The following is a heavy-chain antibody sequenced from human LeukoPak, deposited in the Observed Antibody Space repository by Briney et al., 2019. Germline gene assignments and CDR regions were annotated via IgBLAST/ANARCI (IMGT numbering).Heavy chain of an antibody. J-gene: IGHJ6*02. CDR3: ARDLRYFDWLLSHYYYYYGMDV. CDR1: GFTASSNY. CDR2: IYSGGST. Sequence: GGSLRLSCAASGFTASSNYMSWVRQAPGKGLEWVSVIYSGGSTYYADSVKGRFTISRDNSKNTLYLQMNSLRAEDTAVYYCARDLRYFDWLLSHYYYYYGMDVSGQGTTVTVSS. D-gene: IGHD3-9*01. V-gene: IGHV3-66*01.